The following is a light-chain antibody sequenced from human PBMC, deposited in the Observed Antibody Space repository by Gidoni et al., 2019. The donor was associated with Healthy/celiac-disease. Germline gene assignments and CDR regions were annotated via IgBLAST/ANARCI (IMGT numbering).Light chain of an antibody. J-gene: IGKJ3*01. CDR3: QQLNSYPPFT. CDR2: AAS. Sequence: DIQLTQSPSFLSASVGDRVTITCRASQGISSYLAWYQQKPGKAPKLLIYAASIVQSGVPSRFSGSGSGTEFTLTISSLQPEDFATYYCQQLNSYPPFTFGPGTKVDIK. V-gene: IGKV1-9*01. CDR1: QGISSY.